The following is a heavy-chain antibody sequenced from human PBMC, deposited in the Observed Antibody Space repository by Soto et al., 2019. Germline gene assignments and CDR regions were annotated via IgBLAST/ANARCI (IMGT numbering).Heavy chain of an antibody. J-gene: IGHJ5*02. CDR3: ARSSVQFLFEP. CDR2: ISYTGST. D-gene: IGHD3-3*01. V-gene: IGHV4-30-4*01. Sequence: PXETLSLTCTFSGESISSGENYCTWIRQPPGKDLEWIGYISYTGSTHYNPSVRSRVSISMDTSKNQFSLKLSSVTAADTAVYYCARSSVQFLFEPWGQGILVTVSS. CDR1: GESISSGENY.